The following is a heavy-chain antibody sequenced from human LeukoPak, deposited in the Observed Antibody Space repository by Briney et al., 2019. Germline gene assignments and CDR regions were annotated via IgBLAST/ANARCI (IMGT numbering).Heavy chain of an antibody. V-gene: IGHV4-39*01. Sequence: SETLSLTCTVSGGSISSSGFYWGWVRQPPGKGLEWIGSIYYSGITYYNPSLKSRVTISVHTSNNQFSLKLSSVTAADTAMYYCARLLIYCSSTSCHFDYWGQGTLVTVSS. J-gene: IGHJ4*02. CDR3: ARLLIYCSSTSCHFDY. D-gene: IGHD2-2*01. CDR2: IYYSGIT. CDR1: GGSISSSGFY.